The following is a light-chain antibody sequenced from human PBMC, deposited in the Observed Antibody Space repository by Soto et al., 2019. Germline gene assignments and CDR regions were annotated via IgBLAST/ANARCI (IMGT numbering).Light chain of an antibody. V-gene: IGKV1-27*01. CDR2: DAS. CDR3: QKYNSAPLT. Sequence: DIQMTQSPSSLSASVGDKVTITCQASQDISNYLIWHQQKPGKAPKVLISDASILQSGVPSRFSGSGSGTDFTLTISSLQPEDVTTYYCQKYNSAPLTFGGGTKV. J-gene: IGKJ4*01. CDR1: QDISNY.